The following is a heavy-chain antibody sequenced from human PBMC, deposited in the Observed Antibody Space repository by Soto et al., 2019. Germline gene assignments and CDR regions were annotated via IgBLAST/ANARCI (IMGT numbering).Heavy chain of an antibody. CDR2: IDWDDDK. J-gene: IGHJ6*02. Sequence: SGPTLVNPTQTLTLTCTFSGFSLSTNGMCVSWIRQPPGKALEWLARIDWDDDKYYTTSLKTRLTISKDTSKNQVVLTMTNMDPVATATYYCPRTRVRPCYYGVDVWGPGTTVTGSS. CDR1: GFSLSTNGMC. V-gene: IGHV2-70*11. D-gene: IGHD1-1*01. CDR3: PRTRVRPCYYGVDV.